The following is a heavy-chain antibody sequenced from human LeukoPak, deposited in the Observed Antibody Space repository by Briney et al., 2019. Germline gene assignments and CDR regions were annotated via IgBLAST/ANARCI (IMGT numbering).Heavy chain of an antibody. CDR1: SGSINGYY. V-gene: IGHV4-59*01. Sequence: SETLSLTCTVSSGSINGYYWSWIRQPLGKGLEWVGYISYSGSTNYNPSLKSRVTISVDTSKNQFSLKLSSVTAADTAIYYCARDGRAGSLFAYWGQGTLVTVSS. D-gene: IGHD6-19*01. CDR3: ARDGRAGSLFAY. CDR2: ISYSGST. J-gene: IGHJ4*02.